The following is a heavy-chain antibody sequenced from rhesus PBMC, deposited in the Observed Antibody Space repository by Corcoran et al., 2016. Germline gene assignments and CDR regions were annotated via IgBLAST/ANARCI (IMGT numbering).Heavy chain of an antibody. CDR1: GGSISDDFY. V-gene: IGHV4S7*01. D-gene: IGHD3-34*01. CDR2: IYGGGGTI. J-gene: IGHJ1*01. Sequence: QVQLQESGPGLVKPSETLSLTCAVFGGSISDDFYWNWIRQHPGRGLVWIANIYGGGGTIYWNPPLQSRILISTATSKHQCSLKLNPLTAADTAVFFCVREKGGGVFESWGQGALVTVSS. CDR3: VREKGGGVFES.